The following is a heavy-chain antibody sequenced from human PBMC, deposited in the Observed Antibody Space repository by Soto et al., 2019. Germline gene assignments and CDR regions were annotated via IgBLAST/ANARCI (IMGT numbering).Heavy chain of an antibody. CDR1: GFIFSSYA. J-gene: IGHJ5*02. Sequence: GGSLRLSCADSGFIFSSYAMSWVRQAPGEGLEWVSGISNAGDNTYYADSVKGRITISRDTSKKTVYLHMNSLRAEDTAGYYCAKDYVGPTFVGGNWFDPWGQGTRVTVSS. CDR3: AKDYVGPTFVGGNWFDP. V-gene: IGHV3-23*01. CDR2: ISNAGDNT. D-gene: IGHD1-26*01.